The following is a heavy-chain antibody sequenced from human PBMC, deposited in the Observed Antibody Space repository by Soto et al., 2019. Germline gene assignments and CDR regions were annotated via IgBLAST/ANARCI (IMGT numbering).Heavy chain of an antibody. J-gene: IGHJ4*02. CDR2: IWYDGSNK. CDR1: GFTFSSYG. Sequence: QVQLVESGGGVVQPGRSLRLSCAASGFTFSSYGMHWVRQAPGKGLEWVAVIWYDGSNKYYADSVKGRFTISRDNSKNTLYLQMNSLRAEDTAVYYCARDPSIAAAGLPYYFDYWGQGTLVTVSS. V-gene: IGHV3-33*01. CDR3: ARDPSIAAAGLPYYFDY. D-gene: IGHD6-13*01.